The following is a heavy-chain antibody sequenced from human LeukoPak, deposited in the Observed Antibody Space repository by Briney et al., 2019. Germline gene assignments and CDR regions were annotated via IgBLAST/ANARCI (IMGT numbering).Heavy chain of an antibody. Sequence: GASVKVSCKASGYTFTSYYMHWVRQAPGQGLEWMGIINPSGGSTSYAQKFQGRVTMTRDTSTSTVYMELSSLRSEDTAVYYCARGTATYYYDSSPSADYWGQGTLVTVSS. V-gene: IGHV1-46*01. J-gene: IGHJ4*02. CDR2: INPSGGST. D-gene: IGHD3-22*01. CDR3: ARGTATYYYDSSPSADY. CDR1: GYTFTSYY.